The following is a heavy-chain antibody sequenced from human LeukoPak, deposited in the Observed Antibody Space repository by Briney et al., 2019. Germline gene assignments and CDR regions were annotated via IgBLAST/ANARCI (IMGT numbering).Heavy chain of an antibody. J-gene: IGHJ4*02. Sequence: GASVKVSCKASGCTFTSYGISWVRQAPGQGLEWMGWISAYNGNTNYAQKLQGRVTMTTDTSTSTAYMELRSLRSDDTAVYYCARDSPLFYYDSSGYDYWGQGTLVTVSS. CDR3: ARDSPLFYYDSSGYDY. CDR2: ISAYNGNT. CDR1: GCTFTSYG. V-gene: IGHV1-18*01. D-gene: IGHD3-22*01.